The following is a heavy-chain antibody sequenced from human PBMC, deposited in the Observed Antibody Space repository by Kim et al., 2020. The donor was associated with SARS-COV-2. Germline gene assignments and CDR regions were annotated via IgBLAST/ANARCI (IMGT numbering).Heavy chain of an antibody. V-gene: IGHV1-69*02. D-gene: IGHD6-13*01. CDR3: AGMGSSRSDY. Sequence: IANHAQEFQGRVTITADKSTSTAYMELSSLRSEDTAGYYCAGMGSSRSDYWGQGTLVTVSS. CDR2: IA. J-gene: IGHJ4*02.